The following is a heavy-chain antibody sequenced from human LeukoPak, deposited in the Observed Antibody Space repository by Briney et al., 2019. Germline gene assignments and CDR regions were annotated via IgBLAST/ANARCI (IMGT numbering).Heavy chain of an antibody. CDR1: GFTVSSTY. CDR3: ASKMLPDAEKGLAY. V-gene: IGHV3-53*01. J-gene: IGHJ4*02. D-gene: IGHD3-16*01. CDR2: IYTGGSS. Sequence: GGSLRLSCVVSGFTVSSTYMSWVRQVPGRGLEWVSSIYTGGSSYTAGSVKGRFTISRDSSKNTLYLHMYSLRVDDTAVYFCASKMLPDAEKGLAYWGQGTLVTVSS.